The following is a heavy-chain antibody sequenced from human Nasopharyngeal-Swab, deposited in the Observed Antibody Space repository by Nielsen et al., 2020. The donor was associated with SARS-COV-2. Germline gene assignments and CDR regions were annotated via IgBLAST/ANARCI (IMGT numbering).Heavy chain of an antibody. CDR2: ISYDGSNK. V-gene: IGHV3-30-3*01. J-gene: IGHJ4*02. Sequence: GGSLRLSCAASGFTFSSYAMHWVRQAPGKGLEWVAVISYDGSNKYYADSVKGRFTISRDNSKNTLYLQMNSLRAEDTAVYYCARDLGGYPGYWGQGTLVTVSS. CDR1: GFTFSSYA. CDR3: ARDLGGYPGY. D-gene: IGHD3-22*01.